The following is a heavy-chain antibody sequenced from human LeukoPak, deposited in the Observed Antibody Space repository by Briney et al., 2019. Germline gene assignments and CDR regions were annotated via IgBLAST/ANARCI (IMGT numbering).Heavy chain of an antibody. D-gene: IGHD1-26*01. CDR2: IYYSGST. V-gene: IGHV4-30-4*01. CDR1: GGSISSGDYY. CDR3: ARDLGWELLGVY. J-gene: IGHJ4*02. Sequence: SQTLSLTCTVSGGSISSGDYYWSWIRQPPGKGLEWIGYIYYSGSTYYNPSLKSRVTISVDTSKNQFSLKLSSVTAADTAVYYCARDLGWELLGVYWGQGTLVTVSS.